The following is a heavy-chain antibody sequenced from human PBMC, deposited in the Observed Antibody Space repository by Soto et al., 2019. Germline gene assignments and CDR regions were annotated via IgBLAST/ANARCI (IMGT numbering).Heavy chain of an antibody. J-gene: IGHJ3*02. CDR2: IYHSGST. Sequence: PSETLSLTCAVSGGSISSGGYSWSWIRQPPGKGLEWIGYIYHSGSTYYNPSLKSRVTISVDRPKNQFSLKLSSVTAADTAVYYCARVALRHNPAFDIWGQVTMVT. CDR1: GGSISSGGYS. D-gene: IGHD4-17*01. V-gene: IGHV4-30-2*01. CDR3: ARVALRHNPAFDI.